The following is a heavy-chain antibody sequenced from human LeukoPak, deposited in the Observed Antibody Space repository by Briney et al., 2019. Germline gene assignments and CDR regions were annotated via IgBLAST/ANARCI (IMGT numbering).Heavy chain of an antibody. CDR3: ARGLAAAGTRGPY. D-gene: IGHD6-13*01. Sequence: GGSLRLSCATSGFIFSSDSMIWVRQAPGKGLEWVSSISTGAYIYYADSLKGRFTISRDNAKSSLYLQMNSLRADDTAVYYCARGLAAAGTRGPYWGQGTLVTVSS. CDR2: ISTGAYI. J-gene: IGHJ4*02. V-gene: IGHV3-21*01. CDR1: GFIFSSDS.